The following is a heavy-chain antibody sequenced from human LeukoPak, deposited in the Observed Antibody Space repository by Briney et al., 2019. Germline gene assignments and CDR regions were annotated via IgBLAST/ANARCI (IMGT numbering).Heavy chain of an antibody. J-gene: IGHJ5*02. Sequence: GGSLRLSCAASRFTFRSYEMNWVRQAPGKGLEGVSYISSSGNTIYYADSVEGRFTISRDNAKNSLYLQMNSLRAEDTAVYYCARAPSAANVLWFDPWGQGTLVTVSS. V-gene: IGHV3-48*03. D-gene: IGHD2-2*01. CDR1: RFTFRSYE. CDR3: ARAPSAANVLWFDP. CDR2: ISSSGNTI.